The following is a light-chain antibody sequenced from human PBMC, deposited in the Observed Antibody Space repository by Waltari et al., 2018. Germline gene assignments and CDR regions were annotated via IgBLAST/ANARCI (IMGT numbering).Light chain of an antibody. V-gene: IGLV3-21*02. CDR2: DDG. CDR1: NISSKN. CDR3: QVWDSGSDHYV. J-gene: IGLJ1*01. Sequence: SYVLTQPPSVSVAPGQTARTSCDGNNISSKNGHLYQQKPGQAPVLVVYDDGDRPSGIPERFSGSNSGNTATLTISRVDAGDEADYYCQVWDSGSDHYVFGTVTKVTVL.